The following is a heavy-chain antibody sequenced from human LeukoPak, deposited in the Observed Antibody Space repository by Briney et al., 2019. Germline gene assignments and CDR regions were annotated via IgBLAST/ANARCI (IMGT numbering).Heavy chain of an antibody. Sequence: PSETLSLTCTVPGGSISSYYWSWIRQPAGKGLEWIGRIYTSGSTNYNPSLKSRVTMSVDTSKNQFSLKLSSVTAADTAVYYCAGNRVGATTIGYYFDYWGQGTLVTVSS. CDR3: AGNRVGATTIGYYFDY. CDR2: IYTSGST. J-gene: IGHJ4*02. V-gene: IGHV4-4*07. D-gene: IGHD1-26*01. CDR1: GGSISSYY.